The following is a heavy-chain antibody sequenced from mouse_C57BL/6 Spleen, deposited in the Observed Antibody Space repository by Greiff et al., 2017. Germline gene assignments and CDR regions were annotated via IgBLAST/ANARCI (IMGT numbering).Heavy chain of an antibody. Sequence: QVQLKESGAELVKPGASVKMSCKASGYTFTTYPIEWMKQNHGKSLEWIGNFHPYNDDTKYNEKFKGKATLTVEKSSSTVYLELSRLTSEDSAVYYCARGIGYYGSSDWYFDVWGTGTTVTVSS. D-gene: IGHD1-1*01. J-gene: IGHJ1*03. CDR2: FHPYNDDT. CDR1: GYTFTTYP. V-gene: IGHV1-47*01. CDR3: ARGIGYYGSSDWYFDV.